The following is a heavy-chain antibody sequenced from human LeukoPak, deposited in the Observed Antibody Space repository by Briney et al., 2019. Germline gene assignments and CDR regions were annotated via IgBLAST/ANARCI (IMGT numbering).Heavy chain of an antibody. CDR1: GGSFSGYY. V-gene: IGHV4-34*01. CDR3: AREGFGDFDY. D-gene: IGHD3-10*01. Sequence: SETLSLTCAVYGGSFSGYYWSWIRQPPGKGLEWIGEINHSGSTNYNPSLESRVTISVDTSKNQFSLKLSSVTAADTAVYYCAREGFGDFDYWGQGTLVTVSS. CDR2: INHSGST. J-gene: IGHJ4*02.